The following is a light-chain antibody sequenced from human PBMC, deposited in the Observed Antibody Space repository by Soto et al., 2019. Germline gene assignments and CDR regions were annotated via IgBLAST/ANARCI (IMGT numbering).Light chain of an antibody. V-gene: IGLV1-40*01. Sequence: QPVLTQPPSVSGAPGQRVTISCTGSSSNIGAGYDVHWYQHLPGIAPKLLIYGNSNRPSGVPDRFSGSKSGTSASLAITGLQAEDEADYYCQSYDSSLSGSVFGGGTKLTVL. J-gene: IGLJ2*01. CDR1: SSNIGAGYD. CDR3: QSYDSSLSGSV. CDR2: GNS.